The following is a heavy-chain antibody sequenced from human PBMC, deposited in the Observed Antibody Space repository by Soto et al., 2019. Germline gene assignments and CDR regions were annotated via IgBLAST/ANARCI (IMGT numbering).Heavy chain of an antibody. J-gene: IGHJ6*02. V-gene: IGHV3-48*01. Sequence: GGSLRLSCAASGFSFSDYSMNWFRQAPGKGLEWLAYIRDGVGSIKYADAVEGRFTISRDNAKNSLYLQMNSLRAEDTAVYYCAKGITDTGGYYYYSMDVWCQGTSVTVSS. CDR3: AKGITDTGGYYYYSMDV. D-gene: IGHD3-16*01. CDR1: GFSFSDYS. CDR2: IRDGVGSI.